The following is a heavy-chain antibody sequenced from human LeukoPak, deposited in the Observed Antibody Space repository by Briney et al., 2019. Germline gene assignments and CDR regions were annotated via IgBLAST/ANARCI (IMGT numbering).Heavy chain of an antibody. D-gene: IGHD6-19*01. CDR1: GFTFSNYA. V-gene: IGHV3-30-3*01. CDR3: ARISPVVGGFDY. Sequence: GGSLRLSCAASGFTFSNYAMNWVRQAPGKGLEWVAVISYDGSNKYYADSVKGRFTITRDNSKNTLYLQMNSLRAEDTAVYYCARISPVVGGFDYWGQGTLVTVSS. CDR2: ISYDGSNK. J-gene: IGHJ4*02.